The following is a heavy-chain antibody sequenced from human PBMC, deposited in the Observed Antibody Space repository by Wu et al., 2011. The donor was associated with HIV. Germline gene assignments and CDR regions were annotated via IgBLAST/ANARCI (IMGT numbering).Heavy chain of an antibody. J-gene: IGHJ3*02. D-gene: IGHD3-9*01. Sequence: VQLVQSGAEVKKPGSSVKVSCKASGGTFSTYSISWVRQAPGQGLEWMGRIIPIFGTANYAQKLQGRVTITADKSTSTAYMELSSLRSEDTAVYYCASWAGLLTGYYGIAFDIWGQGTTVHRLF. CDR3: ASWAGLLTGYYGIAFDI. CDR2: IIPIFGTA. CDR1: GGTFSTYS. V-gene: IGHV1-69*08.